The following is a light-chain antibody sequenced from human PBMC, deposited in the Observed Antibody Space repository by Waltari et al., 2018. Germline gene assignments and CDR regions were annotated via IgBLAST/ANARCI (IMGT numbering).Light chain of an antibody. CDR2: RAS. CDR1: EAIDNN. Sequence: DIQMTQSTSSLSASVGETVTIACQASEAIDNNVNWYQQEPGKAPKLLIYRASNLQSGDPSRFSGSGSGTDFTLTISRLQPEDFVTYYCQQGSSYPFNFGQGSRLEI. J-gene: IGKJ2*01. CDR3: QQGSSYPFN. V-gene: IGKV1-39*01.